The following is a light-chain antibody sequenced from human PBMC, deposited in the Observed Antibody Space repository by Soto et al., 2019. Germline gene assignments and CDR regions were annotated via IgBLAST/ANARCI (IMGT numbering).Light chain of an antibody. CDR3: SSFTGASTI. J-gene: IGLJ1*01. CDR2: EVT. V-gene: IGLV2-8*01. CDR1: SSDVGGYNY. Sequence: QAVLTQPPSASGSPGQSVTISCTGTSSDVGGYNYVSWYQQHPGKAPKLVIYEVTKRPSGVPDRFSGSKSGNTACLTVSGLQAKDEADYYCSSFTGASTIFGTGTKVTVL.